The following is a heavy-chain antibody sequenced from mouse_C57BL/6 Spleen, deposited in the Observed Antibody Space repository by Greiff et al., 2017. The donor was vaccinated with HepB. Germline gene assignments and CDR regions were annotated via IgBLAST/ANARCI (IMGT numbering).Heavy chain of an antibody. CDR2: IYPRSGNT. CDR1: GYTFTSYG. Sequence: QVQLQQSGAELARPGASVKLSCKASGYTFTSYGISWVKQRTGQGLEWIGEIYPRSGNTYYNEKFKGKATLTADKSSSTAYMELRSLPSEDSAVYFCARSLITTVVATDYRGQGTTLTVSS. CDR3: ARSLITTVVATDY. V-gene: IGHV1-81*01. J-gene: IGHJ2*01. D-gene: IGHD1-1*01.